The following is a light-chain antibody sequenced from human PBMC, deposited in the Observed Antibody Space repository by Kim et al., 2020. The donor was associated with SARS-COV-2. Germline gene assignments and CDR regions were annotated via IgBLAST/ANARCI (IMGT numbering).Light chain of an antibody. V-gene: IGLV3-1*01. CDR3: QAWDSSTDYV. J-gene: IGLJ1*01. CDR2: QDS. Sequence: SYELTQPPSVSVSPGQTASITCSGDKLGYKYACWYQQKPGQSPVLVIYQDSKRPSGIPERFSGSNSGNTATLTISGTQAMDEADYYCQAWDSSTDYVFGTGTKVTVL. CDR1: KLGYKY.